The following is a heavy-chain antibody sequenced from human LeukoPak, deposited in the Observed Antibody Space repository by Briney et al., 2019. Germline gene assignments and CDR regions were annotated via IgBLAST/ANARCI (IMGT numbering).Heavy chain of an antibody. Sequence: PSETLSLTCTVSGGSISIYYWSWIRQPAGKGLEWIGRIYTSGSTNYNPSLKSRVTMSVDTSKNHFSLKLSSVTAADTAVYYCAREYDSSGYYPVHDYWGQGTLVTVSS. V-gene: IGHV4-4*07. CDR3: AREYDSSGYYPVHDY. J-gene: IGHJ4*02. CDR1: GGSISIYY. D-gene: IGHD3-22*01. CDR2: IYTSGST.